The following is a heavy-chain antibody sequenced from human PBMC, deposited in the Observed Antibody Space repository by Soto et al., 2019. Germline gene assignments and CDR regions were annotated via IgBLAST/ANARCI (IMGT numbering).Heavy chain of an antibody. CDR1: GFTFDDYA. V-gene: IGHV3-9*01. D-gene: IGHD6-13*01. Sequence: GGSLRLSCAASGFTFDDYAMHWVRQAPGKGLEWVSGISWNSGSIGYADSVKGRFTISRDNAKNSLYLQMNSLRAEDTALYYCAKDILSSWSFDYWGQGTLVTVSS. J-gene: IGHJ4*02. CDR2: ISWNSGSI. CDR3: AKDILSSWSFDY.